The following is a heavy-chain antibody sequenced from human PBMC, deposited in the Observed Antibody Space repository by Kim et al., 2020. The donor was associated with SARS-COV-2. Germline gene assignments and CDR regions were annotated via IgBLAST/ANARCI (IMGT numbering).Heavy chain of an antibody. D-gene: IGHD3-9*01. CDR1: GGSISSGGYY. Sequence: SETLSLTCTVSGGSISSGGYYWSWIRQHPGKGLEWIGYIYYSWSTYSNPSLKSRVTISVDTSKNQFSLKLSYLTAADTALYYCARDRAPTLRVFDWTQYWYFDIWGRGTLVTVSS. V-gene: IGHV4-31*03. CDR2: IYYSWST. J-gene: IGHJ2*01. CDR3: ARDRAPTLRVFDWTQYWYFDI.